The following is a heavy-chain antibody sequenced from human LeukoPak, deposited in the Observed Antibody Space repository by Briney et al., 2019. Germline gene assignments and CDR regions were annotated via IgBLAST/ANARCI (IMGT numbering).Heavy chain of an antibody. J-gene: IGHJ3*02. D-gene: IGHD5-18*01. V-gene: IGHV4-30-4*01. CDR1: GGSISSGNYY. CDR2: IYYSGSS. CDR3: ARDRAAGYSYGFSPNLDAFDI. Sequence: SETLSLTCTVSGGSISSGNYYWSWIRQPPGKGLEWIGYIYYSGSSYYNPSLKSRVTISVGTSKNQFSLELSSVTAADTAVYYCARDRAAGYSYGFSPNLDAFDIWGQGTMVTVSS.